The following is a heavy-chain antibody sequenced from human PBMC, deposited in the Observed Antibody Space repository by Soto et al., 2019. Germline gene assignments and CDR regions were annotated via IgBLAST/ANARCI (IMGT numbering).Heavy chain of an antibody. CDR1: GFTFSRYA. J-gene: IGHJ4*02. D-gene: IGHD2-2*01. CDR2: ISYDGGNK. V-gene: IGHV3-30-3*01. Sequence: PGGSLRLYCAASGFTFSRYAMPWVRQAPGKGLEWVAVISYDGGNKYYADSVKGRFTISRDNSKNTLYLQINSLSAEDTAVYYCARDSLSTRLGFDYWGQGTLVTDSS. CDR3: ARDSLSTRLGFDY.